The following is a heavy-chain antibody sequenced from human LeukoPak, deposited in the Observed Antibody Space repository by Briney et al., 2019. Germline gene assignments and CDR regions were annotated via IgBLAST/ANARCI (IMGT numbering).Heavy chain of an antibody. Sequence: GGSLRLSCAASGLTFSSDPMNWVRQAPGKGLEWVSYISSSSGTIYYADSVKGRFTISRDNAKNTLYLQMNSLRVEDTAVYYCAKMGGRYSYGHTIDYWGQGTLVTVSS. J-gene: IGHJ4*02. CDR3: AKMGGRYSYGHTIDY. CDR1: GLTFSSDP. D-gene: IGHD5-18*01. CDR2: ISSSSGTI. V-gene: IGHV3-48*01.